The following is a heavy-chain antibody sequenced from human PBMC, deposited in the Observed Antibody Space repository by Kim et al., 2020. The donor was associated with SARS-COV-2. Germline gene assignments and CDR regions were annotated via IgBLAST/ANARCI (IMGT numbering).Heavy chain of an antibody. CDR3: TTEVWFGDSDY. Sequence: GGSLRHSCAASGFTFSNAWMSWVRQAPGKGLEWVGRIKSKTDGGTTDYAAPVKGRFTISRDDSKNTLYLQMNSLKTEDTAVYYCTTEVWFGDSDYWGQGTLVTVSS. V-gene: IGHV3-15*01. CDR2: IKSKTDGGTT. CDR1: GFTFSNAW. D-gene: IGHD3-10*01. J-gene: IGHJ4*02.